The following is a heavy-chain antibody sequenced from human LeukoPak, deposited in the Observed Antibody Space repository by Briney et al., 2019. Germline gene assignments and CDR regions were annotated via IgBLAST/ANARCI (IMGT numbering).Heavy chain of an antibody. Sequence: GASVKVSCKASGYTFTVYYMNWMRQAPGQGLEWMGWINPNNGATNYAQKFQGRVTMTRDTSMSTAYMELSSLRSGDTAVYYCSRVVVAANDYYYYYGMDVWGQGTTVTVSS. D-gene: IGHD2-15*01. CDR3: SRVVVAANDYYYYYGMDV. V-gene: IGHV1-2*02. CDR1: GYTFTVYY. J-gene: IGHJ6*02. CDR2: INPNNGAT.